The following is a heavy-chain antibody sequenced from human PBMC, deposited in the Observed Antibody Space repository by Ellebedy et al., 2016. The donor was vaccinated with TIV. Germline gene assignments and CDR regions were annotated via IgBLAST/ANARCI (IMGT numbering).Heavy chain of an antibody. CDR3: ATSYGDYGH. V-gene: IGHV1-18*04. CDR1: GYTFSTYG. J-gene: IGHJ4*02. Sequence: AASVKVSCKASGYTFSTYGITWVRQAPGQGLERMGWISAYNGDTNYAQKVQGRVTMTTDTSTATAFMELRSLTSDDTAVYYCATSYGDYGHWGQGTLVAVSS. D-gene: IGHD4-17*01. CDR2: ISAYNGDT.